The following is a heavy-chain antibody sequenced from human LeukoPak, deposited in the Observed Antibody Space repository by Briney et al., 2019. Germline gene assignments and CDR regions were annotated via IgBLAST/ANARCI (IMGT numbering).Heavy chain of an antibody. D-gene: IGHD5-12*01. Sequence: SETLSLTCTVSGGSISSYYWSWIRQPPGKGLEWIGYIYYSGSTNYNPSLKSRVTIPVDTSKNQFSLKLSSVTAADTAVYYCARDGGYSGYKVYFDSWGQGTLVTVSS. V-gene: IGHV4-59*12. CDR2: IYYSGST. CDR1: GGSISSYY. J-gene: IGHJ4*02. CDR3: ARDGGYSGYKVYFDS.